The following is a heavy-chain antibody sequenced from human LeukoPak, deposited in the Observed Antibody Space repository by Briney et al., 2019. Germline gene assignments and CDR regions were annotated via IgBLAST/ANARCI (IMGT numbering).Heavy chain of an antibody. J-gene: IGHJ6*02. CDR2: IYYGGST. Sequence: SETLSLTCTVSGGSISSGGYYWSWIRQHPGKGLEWIGYIYYGGSTYYNPSLKSRVTISVDTSKNQFSLKLSSVTAADTAVYYCARDRSPYYYYGMDVWGQGTTVTVSS. CDR3: ARDRSPYYYYGMDV. CDR1: GGSISSGGYY. V-gene: IGHV4-31*03.